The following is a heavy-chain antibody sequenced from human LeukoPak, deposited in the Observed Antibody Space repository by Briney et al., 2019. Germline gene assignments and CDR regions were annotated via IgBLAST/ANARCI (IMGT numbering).Heavy chain of an antibody. J-gene: IGHJ4*02. V-gene: IGHV3-13*01. CDR1: AFTFSSYD. CDR3: ARWVYSYAYDY. Sequence: GSLRLSCAASAFTFSSYDMHWVRQAPGKGLKWVSAIGTAGDTYYPGSVKGRFTISRENAKNSLYLQMNSLRAGDTAVYYCARWVYSYAYDYWGQGTLVTVSS. D-gene: IGHD5-18*01. CDR2: IGTAGDT.